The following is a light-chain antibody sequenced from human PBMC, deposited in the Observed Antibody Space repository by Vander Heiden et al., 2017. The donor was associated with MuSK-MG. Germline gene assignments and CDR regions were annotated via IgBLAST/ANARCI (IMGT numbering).Light chain of an antibody. CDR3: QSYASSLSGSEV. Sequence: QSVLTQPPSVSGAPGQRVTIPCTGRSSNIGAGYDVHCYQQLPGTAPTLLIYGNSNRPAGGPARCSGSKSDASASLAITRLQAEDEADDYCQSYASSLSGSEVFGGGTKRTVL. V-gene: IGLV1-40*01. J-gene: IGLJ2*01. CDR2: GNS. CDR1: SSNIGAGYD.